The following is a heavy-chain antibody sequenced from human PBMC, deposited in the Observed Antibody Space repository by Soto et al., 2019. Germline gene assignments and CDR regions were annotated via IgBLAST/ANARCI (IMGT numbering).Heavy chain of an antibody. J-gene: IGHJ4*02. D-gene: IGHD2-2*01. CDR2: INLYNGNT. V-gene: IGHV1-18*04. CDR1: DFSFTSHG. Sequence: ASVKVSCKAYDFSFTSHGISWVRQAPGQGLEWMGWINLYNGNTNYAQKFQGRVTMTTDTSTSTAYMELGSLGSDDTAMYFCAIYHLELFRFDYWGQGTLVTVSS. CDR3: AIYHLELFRFDY.